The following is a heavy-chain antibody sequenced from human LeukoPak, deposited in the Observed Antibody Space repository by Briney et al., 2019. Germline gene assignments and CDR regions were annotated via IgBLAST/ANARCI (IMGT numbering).Heavy chain of an antibody. D-gene: IGHD2-2*01. CDR1: GGTFSSYA. Sequence: SVKVSCKASGGTFSSYAISWVRQAPGQGLEWMGGIIPISGTANYAQKFRGRVTITADESTSTAYMELSSLRSEDTAVYYCARAPPRQPTIVVVPAAAMDYYGMDVWGQGTTVTVSS. CDR2: IIPISGTA. CDR3: ARAPPRQPTIVVVPAAAMDYYGMDV. J-gene: IGHJ6*02. V-gene: IGHV1-69*13.